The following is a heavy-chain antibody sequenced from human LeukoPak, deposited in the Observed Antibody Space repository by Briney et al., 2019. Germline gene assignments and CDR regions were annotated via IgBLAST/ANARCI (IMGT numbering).Heavy chain of an antibody. V-gene: IGHV3-7*01. Sequence: GGSLRLSCAASGFTFSSYWMSWVRQAPGKGLEWVANIKQDGSEKYYVDSVKGRFSISRDNAKNSLYLQMNSVRAGDTAGYDCARERVLCCWGQVTLVTV. CDR3: ARERVLCC. CDR1: GFTFSSYW. CDR2: IKQDGSEK. J-gene: IGHJ4*02. D-gene: IGHD2-2*01.